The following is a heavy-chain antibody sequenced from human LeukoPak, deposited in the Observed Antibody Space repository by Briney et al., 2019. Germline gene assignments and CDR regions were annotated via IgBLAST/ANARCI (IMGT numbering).Heavy chain of an antibody. V-gene: IGHV4-38-2*02. Sequence: SETLSLTCTVSGYSIRNGYNWGWIRLSPGKGLEWLGSIYQSGSTYDNPSLKSRVSLSIDTSKNQFSLKLSSVTAADTAVYYCARGSSIGSGSYVDWGQGTLVTVSS. J-gene: IGHJ4*02. CDR1: GYSIRNGYN. CDR3: ARGSSIGSGSYVD. CDR2: IYQSGST. D-gene: IGHD3-10*01.